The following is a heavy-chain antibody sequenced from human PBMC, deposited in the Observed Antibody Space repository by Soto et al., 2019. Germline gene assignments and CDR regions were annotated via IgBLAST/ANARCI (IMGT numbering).Heavy chain of an antibody. CDR3: ARGGADSYDTSAFPGY. Sequence: QVRLQQWGAGLLKPSETLSLTCTVYGGSFSGFYWSWIRQPPGKGLEWIGEITHSGSPNHNPSLKSRVSLSIDTSKNQFSLKLTSVTAADTAVYYCARGGADSYDTSAFPGYWGQGTLVTVSS. CDR1: GGSFSGFY. D-gene: IGHD3-22*01. CDR2: ITHSGSP. J-gene: IGHJ4*02. V-gene: IGHV4-34*01.